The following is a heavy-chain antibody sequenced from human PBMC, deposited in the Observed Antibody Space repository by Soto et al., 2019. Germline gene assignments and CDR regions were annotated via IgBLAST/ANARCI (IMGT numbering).Heavy chain of an antibody. V-gene: IGHV3-74*01. Sequence: GGSLRLSCAASGFTFSSYWMHWVRQAPGKGLVWVSRINSDGSSTSYAVSVKGRFTISRENAKNTLYLQMNSLRAEDTAVYYCARDSSSSAVDIWGQGTMVTVSS. D-gene: IGHD6-6*01. J-gene: IGHJ3*02. CDR1: GFTFSSYW. CDR3: ARDSSSSAVDI. CDR2: INSDGSST.